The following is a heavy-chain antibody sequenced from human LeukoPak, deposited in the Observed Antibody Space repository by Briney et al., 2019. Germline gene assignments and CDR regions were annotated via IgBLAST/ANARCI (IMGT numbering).Heavy chain of an antibody. J-gene: IGHJ4*02. CDR2: MNPNSGNT. Sequence: ASVKVSCKASGYTFTSYDINWVRQATGQGLEWTGWMNPNSGNTGYAQKFQGRVTITTDESTSTAYMELSSLRSEDTAVYYCATYYDSSGYLGYFDYWGQGTLVTVSS. CDR3: ATYYDSSGYLGYFDY. CDR1: GYTFTSYD. V-gene: IGHV1-8*01. D-gene: IGHD3-22*01.